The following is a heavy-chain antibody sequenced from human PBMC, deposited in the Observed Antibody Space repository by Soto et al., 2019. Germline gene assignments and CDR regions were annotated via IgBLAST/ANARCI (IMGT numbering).Heavy chain of an antibody. Sequence: GSLRLSCAASGFTFSSYAMHWVRQAPVKGLEYVSAISSNGGSTYYANSVKGRFTISRDNSKNTLYLQMGSLRAEDMAVYYCARGSPVYDFWSGYYPKTYAFDIWGQGTMVTVSS. V-gene: IGHV3-64*01. CDR2: ISSNGGST. J-gene: IGHJ3*02. CDR1: GFTFSSYA. D-gene: IGHD3-3*01. CDR3: ARGSPVYDFWSGYYPKTYAFDI.